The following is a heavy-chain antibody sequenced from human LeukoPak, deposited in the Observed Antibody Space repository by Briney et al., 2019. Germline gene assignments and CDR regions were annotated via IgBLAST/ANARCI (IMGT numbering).Heavy chain of an antibody. CDR2: IYYSGST. D-gene: IGHD3-3*01. V-gene: IGHV4-61*08. J-gene: IGHJ4*02. Sequence: SETLSLTCTVSGGSISSGDYYWSWIRQPPGKGLEWIGYIYYSGSTNYNPSLKSRVTISVDTSKNQFSLKLSSVTAADTAVYYCARFHGVVTSFDYWGQGTLVTVSS. CDR1: GGSISSGDYY. CDR3: ARFHGVVTSFDY.